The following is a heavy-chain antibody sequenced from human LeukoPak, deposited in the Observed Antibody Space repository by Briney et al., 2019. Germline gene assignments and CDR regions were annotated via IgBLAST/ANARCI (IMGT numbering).Heavy chain of an antibody. V-gene: IGHV4-59*01. D-gene: IGHD2-8*02. Sequence: SETLSLTCTVSGGSISSYYWSWIRQPPGKGLEWIGYVYYSGSTNYNPSLKSRVTISVDTSKNQFSLKLSSVTAADTAVYYCARDRRYGWYLDYWGQGTLVTVSS. J-gene: IGHJ4*02. CDR1: GGSISSYY. CDR3: ARDRRYGWYLDY. CDR2: VYYSGST.